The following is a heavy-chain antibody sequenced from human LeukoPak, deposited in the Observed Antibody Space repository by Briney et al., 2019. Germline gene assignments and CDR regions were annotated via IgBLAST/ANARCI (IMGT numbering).Heavy chain of an antibody. J-gene: IGHJ4*02. CDR3: ARVGDSSLVSVDY. CDR1: GYTFTCYG. V-gene: IGHV1-18*01. CDR2: ISTYNGNT. D-gene: IGHD3-22*01. Sequence: GASVTVSCTSSGYTFTCYGINWVRQAPGQGLEWMGWISTYNGNTNYAQKLQGRVTVTTDTSTSTAYMELRSLRSDDTAVYYCARVGDSSLVSVDYWGQGTLFTVSS.